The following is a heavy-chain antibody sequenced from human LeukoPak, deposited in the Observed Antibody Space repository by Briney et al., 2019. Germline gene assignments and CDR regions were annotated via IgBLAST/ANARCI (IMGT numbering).Heavy chain of an antibody. CDR1: GCDCSRYW. Sequence: GGSLRLSCAASGCDCSRYWMTWVRQAPGKGLEWVANIEQDGGEEYYVDSVKGRFTISRDNAKNSLYLQMNSLRVEYTAVYYCARGRYVDWLFDYWGQGTLVTVSS. CDR3: ARGRYVDWLFDY. D-gene: IGHD3-9*01. CDR2: IEQDGGEE. V-gene: IGHV3-7*03. J-gene: IGHJ4*02.